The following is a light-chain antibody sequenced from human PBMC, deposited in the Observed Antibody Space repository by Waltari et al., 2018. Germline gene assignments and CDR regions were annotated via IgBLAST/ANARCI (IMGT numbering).Light chain of an antibody. V-gene: IGKV1-5*03. J-gene: IGKJ2*01. CDR2: KAS. CDR3: QQYNSYSEYT. CDR1: RSISRW. Sequence: DIQMTQSPSTLSASVGDTVTITCRASRSISRWLAWFQQKPGKAPKLLSYKASTLESGVPSRFSGSGSGSEFNITISSLQPDDLATYYCQQYNSYSEYTFGQGTKLEMK.